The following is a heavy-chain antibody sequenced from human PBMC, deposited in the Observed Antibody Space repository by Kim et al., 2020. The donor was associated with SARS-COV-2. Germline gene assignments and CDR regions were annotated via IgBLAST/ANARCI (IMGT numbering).Heavy chain of an antibody. J-gene: IGHJ4*02. CDR1: GFTLSNTW. D-gene: IGHD3-10*01. Sequence: GGSLRLSCAASGFTLSNTWMHWVRQAPGKGLEWVGHIKSQSDGETTGYAAPVKDRFVISRDDSKNTLYLQMSSLKTEDTGLYYCMTELTSWYASGRYWRPFWGQGTLVTVSS. CDR3: MTELTSWYASGRYWRPF. V-gene: IGHV3-15*05. CDR2: IKSQSDGETT.